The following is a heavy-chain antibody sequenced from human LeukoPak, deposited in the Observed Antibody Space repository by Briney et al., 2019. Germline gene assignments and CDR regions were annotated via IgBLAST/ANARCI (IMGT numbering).Heavy chain of an antibody. CDR1: GYSISSGYY. CDR3: ARTYYGSGSLYYYYYYMDV. V-gene: IGHV4-38-2*02. CDR2: IYHSGRT. J-gene: IGHJ6*03. Sequence: SETLSLTCTVSGYSISSGYYWGWIRQPPGKGLEWIGSIYHSGRTFYNPSLKSRVTISVDTSKNQFSLKLSSVTAADAAVYYCARTYYGSGSLYYYYYYMDVWGKGTTVTVSS. D-gene: IGHD3-10*01.